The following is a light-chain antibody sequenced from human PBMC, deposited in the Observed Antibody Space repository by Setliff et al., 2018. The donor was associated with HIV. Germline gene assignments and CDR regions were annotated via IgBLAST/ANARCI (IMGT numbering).Light chain of an antibody. CDR2: QAT. J-gene: IGLJ1*01. Sequence: HSALTQPASVSGSPGQSITISCTGTSSDIGRYNLVSWYQQYPGKAPKLMIYQATMRPSGVSNRFSGSKSGNTASLTISGLQAEDEADYYCCSNTGSNTYVFGSGTKVTVL. CDR3: CSNTGSNTYV. V-gene: IGLV2-23*01. CDR1: SSDIGRYNL.